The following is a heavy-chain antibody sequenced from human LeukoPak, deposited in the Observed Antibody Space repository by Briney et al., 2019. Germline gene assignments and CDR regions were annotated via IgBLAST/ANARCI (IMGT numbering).Heavy chain of an antibody. Sequence: SETLSLTCTVSGGSISSGSYYWSWIRQPAGKGLEWIGRIYTSGSTNYNPSLKSRVTISVDTSKNQFSLKLSSVTAADTAVYYCARYHIAVAGTKASDIWGQGTMVTVSS. V-gene: IGHV4-61*02. CDR1: GGSISSGSYY. CDR3: ARYHIAVAGTKASDI. J-gene: IGHJ3*02. CDR2: IYTSGST. D-gene: IGHD6-19*01.